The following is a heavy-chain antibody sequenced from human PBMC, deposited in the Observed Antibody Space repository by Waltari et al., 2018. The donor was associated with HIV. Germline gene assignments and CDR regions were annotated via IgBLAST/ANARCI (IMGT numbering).Heavy chain of an antibody. CDR2: IYYSGST. D-gene: IGHD3-22*01. J-gene: IGHJ3*02. Sequence: QVQLQESGPGLVKPSETLSLTCTVSGGSVSSGSYYWSWIRQPPGQGLEWIGYIYYSGSTNYNPSLKSRVTISVDTSKNQFSLKLSSVTAADTAVYYCARVGEEYYDSSGYSERLYAFDIWGQGTMVTVSS. CDR1: GGSVSSGSYY. V-gene: IGHV4-61*01. CDR3: ARVGEEYYDSSGYSERLYAFDI.